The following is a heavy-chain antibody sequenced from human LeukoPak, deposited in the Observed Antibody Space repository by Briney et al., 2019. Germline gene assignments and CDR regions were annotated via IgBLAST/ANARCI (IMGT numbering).Heavy chain of an antibody. Sequence: SGTLSLTCAVSGGSISSSNWWSWVRQPPGKGLEWIGEIHHSGSTNYNPSLKSRVTISVDKSKNQLSLKLSSVTAADTAVYYCAREVYDSSGNAFDIWGQGTMVTVSS. D-gene: IGHD3-22*01. CDR2: IHHSGST. CDR1: GGSISSSNW. CDR3: AREVYDSSGNAFDI. J-gene: IGHJ3*02. V-gene: IGHV4-4*02.